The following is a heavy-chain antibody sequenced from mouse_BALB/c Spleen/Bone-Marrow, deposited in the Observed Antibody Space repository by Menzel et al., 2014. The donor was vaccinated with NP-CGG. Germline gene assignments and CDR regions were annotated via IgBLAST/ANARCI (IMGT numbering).Heavy chain of an antibody. CDR1: GFSLTSYG. D-gene: IGHD1-1*02. V-gene: IGHV2-9*02. Sequence: VKLMESGPGLVAPSQSLSITCTVSGFSLTSYGVHWVRQPPGKGLEWLGVIWAGGSTNYNSDLLSRLSISKDNSKCQVFLKMNSLQTDDTAMYYCARRGGCQRYPYFDYWGQGTTLTVSS. J-gene: IGHJ2*01. CDR2: IWAGGST. CDR3: ARRGGCQRYPYFDY.